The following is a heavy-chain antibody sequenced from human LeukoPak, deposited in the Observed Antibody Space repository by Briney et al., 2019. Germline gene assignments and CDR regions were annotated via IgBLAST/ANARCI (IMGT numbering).Heavy chain of an antibody. V-gene: IGHV4-4*09. D-gene: IGHD3-9*01. CDR2: IYTSGST. J-gene: IGHJ4*02. Sequence: SETLSLTCTVSGGSISSYYWSWIRQPPGKGLEWIGYIYTSGSTNYNPSLKSRVTISVDTSKNQFSLKLSSVPAAYTAVYYCARMRYDILTGDYYFDYWGQGTLVTVSS. CDR1: GGSISSYY. CDR3: ARMRYDILTGDYYFDY.